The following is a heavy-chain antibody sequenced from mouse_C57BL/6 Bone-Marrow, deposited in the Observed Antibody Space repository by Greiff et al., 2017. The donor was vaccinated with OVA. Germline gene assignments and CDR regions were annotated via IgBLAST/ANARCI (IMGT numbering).Heavy chain of an antibody. Sequence: EVMLVESGGGLVQPGGSLSLSCAASGFTFTDYYMSWVRQPPGKALEWLGFIRNKANGYTTEYSASVKGRFTISRDNSQSILYLQMNALRAEDSATYYCARYYYGSSFYYYAMDYWGQGTSVTVSS. J-gene: IGHJ4*01. V-gene: IGHV7-3*01. D-gene: IGHD1-1*01. CDR2: IRNKANGYTT. CDR1: GFTFTDYY. CDR3: ARYYYGSSFYYYAMDY.